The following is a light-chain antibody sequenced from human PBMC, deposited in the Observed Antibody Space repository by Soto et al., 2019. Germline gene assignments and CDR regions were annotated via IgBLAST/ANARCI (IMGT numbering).Light chain of an antibody. CDR2: VAS. CDR1: QSVSSSY. V-gene: IGKV3-20*01. Sequence: EIVLTQSPGTLSLSPGERATLSCRARQSVSSSYLAWYQQKHGQAPRLLIYVASSRATGIPDRFSGSGSGIDFTLTISRLGHEDIAVYYCQQYGSSPPTFGQRTKVEIK. J-gene: IGKJ1*01. CDR3: QQYGSSPPT.